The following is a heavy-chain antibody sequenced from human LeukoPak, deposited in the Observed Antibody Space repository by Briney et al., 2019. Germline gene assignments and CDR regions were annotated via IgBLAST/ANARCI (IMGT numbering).Heavy chain of an antibody. CDR1: GFTFSSYS. CDR3: AILQTWDY. V-gene: IGHV3-23*01. Sequence: PGGSLRLSCAASGFTFSSYSMNWVRQAPGKGLEWVSAVSGSGGSTYYADSVKGRFTISRDNSKNTLYLQMNSLRAEDTAVYYCAILQTWDYWGQGTLVTVSS. D-gene: IGHD5-24*01. J-gene: IGHJ4*02. CDR2: VSGSGGST.